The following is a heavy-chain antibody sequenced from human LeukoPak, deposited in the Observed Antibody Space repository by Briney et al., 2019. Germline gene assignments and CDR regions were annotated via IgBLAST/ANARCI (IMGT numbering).Heavy chain of an antibody. V-gene: IGHV4-30-4*01. CDR2: IYYSGST. Sequence: SETLSLTCTVSGGSISSGDYYWSWIRQPPGKGLEWIGCIYYSGSTYYNPSLKSRVTISADTSKNQFSLKLSSVTAADTAVYYCARSLLKGMTGYALGWFDPWGQGTLVTVSS. CDR3: ARSLLKGMTGYALGWFDP. J-gene: IGHJ5*02. D-gene: IGHD3-9*01. CDR1: GGSISSGDYY.